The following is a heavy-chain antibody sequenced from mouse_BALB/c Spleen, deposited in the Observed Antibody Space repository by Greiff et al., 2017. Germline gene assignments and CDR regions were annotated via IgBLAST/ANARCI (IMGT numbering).Heavy chain of an antibody. CDR3: NAGDGYYGLGYFDV. CDR1: GFNIKDYY. V-gene: IGHV14-1*02. CDR2: IDPENGNT. J-gene: IGHJ1*01. Sequence: EVQRVESGAELVRPGALVKLSCKASGFNIKDYYMHWVKQRPEQGLEWIGWIDPENGNTIYDPKFQGKASITADTSSNTAYLQLSSLTSEDTAVYYCNAGDGYYGLGYFDVWGAGTTVTVSA. D-gene: IGHD2-3*01.